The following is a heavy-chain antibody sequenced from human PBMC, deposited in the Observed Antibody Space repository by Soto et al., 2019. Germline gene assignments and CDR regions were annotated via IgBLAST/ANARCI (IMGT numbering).Heavy chain of an antibody. V-gene: IGHV4-59*01. CDR2: IFYAGAI. D-gene: IGHD5-12*01. Sequence: SETLSLTCTVSGGSISSYYWSWIRQPPGKGLEWIGYIFYAGAINYNPSLKSRVTISIDASEKQFSLDLTSVTAADTAFYYCAKYTGYESLFYFDSWGRGLQVTVSS. CDR1: GGSISSYY. CDR3: AKYTGYESLFYFDS. J-gene: IGHJ4*01.